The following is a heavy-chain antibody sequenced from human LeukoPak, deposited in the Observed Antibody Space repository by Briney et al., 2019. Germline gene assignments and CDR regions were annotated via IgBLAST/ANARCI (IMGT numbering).Heavy chain of an antibody. D-gene: IGHD2-8*01. V-gene: IGHV3-30*01. CDR1: GFTFSTYA. J-gene: IGHJ4*02. Sequence: GGSLRLSCAASGFTFSTYAIHWVRRAPGKGLEWVAVISFDVRNKYYADSVKGRFTISRDNSKNTLYLQMNSLRAEDTAVYYCARGFCTTIECYIDYWGQGTLVTVSS. CDR3: ARGFCTTIECYIDY. CDR2: ISFDVRNK.